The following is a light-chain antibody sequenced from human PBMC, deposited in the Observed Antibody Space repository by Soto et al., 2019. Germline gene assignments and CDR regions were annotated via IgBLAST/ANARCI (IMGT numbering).Light chain of an antibody. V-gene: IGKV1-9*01. Sequence: DIQLTQSPPFLSASVGDRVTITCRASQDFTSNFAWYQQKPGKAPKLLIYGASTLQSGVPSRFSGSGSGTEFTLTISSLQPVDFATYYCQQLNSYPRTFGQGTKLEIK. CDR1: QDFTSN. CDR3: QQLNSYPRT. J-gene: IGKJ2*01. CDR2: GAS.